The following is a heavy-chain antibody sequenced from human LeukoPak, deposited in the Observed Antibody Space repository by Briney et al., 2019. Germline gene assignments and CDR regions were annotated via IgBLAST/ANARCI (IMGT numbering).Heavy chain of an antibody. Sequence: PGGSLRLSCAASGFTFSSYAMHWVRQAPGKGLEWVAVISYDGSNKYYADSVKGRFTISRDNSKNTLYLQMNSLRAEDTAVYYCARILSDSTWSFDYWGQGTLVTVSS. CDR1: GFTFSSYA. D-gene: IGHD2-21*02. CDR3: ARILSDSTWSFDY. V-gene: IGHV3-30-3*01. CDR2: ISYDGSNK. J-gene: IGHJ4*02.